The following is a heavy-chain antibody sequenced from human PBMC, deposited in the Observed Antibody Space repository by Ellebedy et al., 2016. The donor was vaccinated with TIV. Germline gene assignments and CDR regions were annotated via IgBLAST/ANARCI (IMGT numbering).Heavy chain of an antibody. V-gene: IGHV3-74*01. CDR2: INTHGDIT. Sequence: GESLKISXAASGFTFSSYWMHWVRQAPGKGLVWVSRINTHGDITDYADSVKGRFTISRDSSKNTLDLQMNSLRREDTAVYYCARQGGSRDYFYSYMDVWGKGTTVTVSS. J-gene: IGHJ6*03. D-gene: IGHD1-26*01. CDR1: GFTFSSYW. CDR3: ARQGGSRDYFYSYMDV.